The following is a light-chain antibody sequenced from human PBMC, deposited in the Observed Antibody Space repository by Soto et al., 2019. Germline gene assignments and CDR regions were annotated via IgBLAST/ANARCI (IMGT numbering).Light chain of an antibody. CDR2: DDN. Sequence: QAVVTQPPSVSAAPGQTVTISCSGSSSNIGGNSVSWYQHLPGTAPKLLIYDDNRRPSGIPDRFSGSKSGTSATLGITGFRTGDEADYYCGSWDSSLSAYVFGTGTKLTVL. V-gene: IGLV1-51*01. CDR1: SSNIGGNS. J-gene: IGLJ1*01. CDR3: GSWDSSLSAYV.